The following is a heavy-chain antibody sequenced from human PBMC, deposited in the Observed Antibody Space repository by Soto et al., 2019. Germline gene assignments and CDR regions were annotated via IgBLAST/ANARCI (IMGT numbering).Heavy chain of an antibody. D-gene: IGHD3-3*02. V-gene: IGHV1-69*12. CDR3: ARDNGRPQLGGNYYYITDV. Sequence: QVQVVQSGAEVKEPGSSVKVSCQASVGTFSSSALSWVRQAPGQGLEWMGGIIPLFRTPDYAQKFQGRVTITADESTSTAYMELSSLRSEDTAIYYCARDNGRPQLGGNYYYITDVWGQGTTITVSS. J-gene: IGHJ6*02. CDR2: IIPLFRTP. CDR1: VGTFSSSA.